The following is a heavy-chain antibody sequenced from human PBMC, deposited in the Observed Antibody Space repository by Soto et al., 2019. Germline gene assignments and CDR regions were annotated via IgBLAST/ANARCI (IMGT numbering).Heavy chain of an antibody. V-gene: IGHV1-2*04. J-gene: IGHJ6*02. CDR3: ARGDSTDCSNGVCSFFYNHDMDV. D-gene: IGHD2-8*01. CDR2: INPKSGGT. CDR1: GYRFTDYH. Sequence: AASVKVSFKASGYRFTDYHIHWVRQAPGQGLEWPGRINPKSGGTSTAQKFQGWVTMTTDTTISTASMELTRLTSDDTAIYYCARGDSTDCSNGVCSFFYNHDMDVWGQGTTVTVSS.